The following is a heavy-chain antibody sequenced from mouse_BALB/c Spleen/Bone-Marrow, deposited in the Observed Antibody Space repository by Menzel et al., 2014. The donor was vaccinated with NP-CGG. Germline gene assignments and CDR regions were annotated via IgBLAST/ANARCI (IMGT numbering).Heavy chain of an antibody. CDR1: GFTFTEYY. Sequence: DVKLVESGGGLVQPGGSLRLSCATSGFTFTEYYMNWVRQPPGKALEWLGFIRNKANGYTTEYSASVKGRFTISRDNSQSILYLQMNTLRAEDSATYYCARDRGGLLFDYWGQGTTLTVSS. CDR2: IRNKANGYTT. J-gene: IGHJ2*01. CDR3: ARDRGGLLFDY. D-gene: IGHD1-1*01. V-gene: IGHV7-3*02.